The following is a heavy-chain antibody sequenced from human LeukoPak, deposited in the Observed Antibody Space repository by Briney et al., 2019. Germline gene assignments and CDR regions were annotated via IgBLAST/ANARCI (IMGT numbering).Heavy chain of an antibody. V-gene: IGHV4-34*01. CDR2: INHSGST. CDR1: GFTFSSYG. CDR3: ARGPTGEYGSGSFSYYMDV. Sequence: PGGSLRLSCAASGFTFSSYGMSWIRQPPGKGLEWIGEINHSGSTNYNPSLKSRVAISVDTSKNQFSLKLSSVTAADTAVYYCARGPTGEYGSGSFSYYMDVWGKGTTVTVSS. J-gene: IGHJ6*03. D-gene: IGHD3-10*01.